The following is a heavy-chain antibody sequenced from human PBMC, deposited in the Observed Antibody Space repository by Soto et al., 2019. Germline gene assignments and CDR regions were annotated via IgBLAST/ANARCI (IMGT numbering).Heavy chain of an antibody. D-gene: IGHD2-21*01. Sequence: QVQLVQSGAEVKKTGSSVKVSCKASGVTLSSDTISWVRQAPGQGLEWEGGIIPLFGTANYAQKFQCRVTITAEEATSTLYIELSSTKSDDTAVYYFATELGDNPASPFDSWGQGTLVTVSA. CDR2: IIPLFGTA. V-gene: IGHV1-69*01. CDR3: ATELGDNPASPFDS. CDR1: GVTLSSDT. J-gene: IGHJ4*02.